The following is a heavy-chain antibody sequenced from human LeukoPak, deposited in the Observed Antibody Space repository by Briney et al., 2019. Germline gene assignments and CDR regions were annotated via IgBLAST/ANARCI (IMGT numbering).Heavy chain of an antibody. V-gene: IGHV4-61*08. D-gene: IGHD2-2*01. CDR3: ARHIVVVPAAIGWFDP. Sequence: SETLSLTCTVSGGSISSGGYYWSWIRQHPGKGLEWIGYIYYSGSTNYNPSLKSRVTISVDTSKNQFSLKLSSVTAADTAVYYCARHIVVVPAAIGWFDPWGQGTLVTVSS. CDR2: IYYSGST. J-gene: IGHJ5*02. CDR1: GGSISSGGYY.